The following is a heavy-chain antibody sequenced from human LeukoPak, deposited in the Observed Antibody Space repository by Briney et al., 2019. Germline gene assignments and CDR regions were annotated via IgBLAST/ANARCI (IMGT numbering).Heavy chain of an antibody. CDR3: AKSIAATGNY. V-gene: IGHV3-23*01. D-gene: IGHD6-13*01. CDR1: GFTFSSYA. Sequence: GGSLRLSCAASGFTFSSYAMSWVRQAAGKGLEWVSNISGSGGRTYYADSVKGRFTISRDNSKNTLYLQMNSLRAEDTAVYYCAKSIAATGNYWGQGTLVTVSS. CDR2: ISGSGGRT. J-gene: IGHJ4*02.